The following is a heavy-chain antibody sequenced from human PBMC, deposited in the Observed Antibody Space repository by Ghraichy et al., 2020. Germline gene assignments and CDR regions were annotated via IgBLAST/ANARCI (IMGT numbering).Heavy chain of an antibody. CDR2: ISGSGGST. CDR1: GFTFSSYA. D-gene: IGHD6-13*01. V-gene: IGHV3-23*01. CDR3: AKDVAAAGLGVDY. J-gene: IGHJ4*02. Sequence: GESLNISCAASGFTFSSYAMSWVRQAPGKGLEWVSAISGSGGSTYYADSVKGRFTISRDNSKNTLYLQMNSLRAEDTAVYYCAKDVAAAGLGVDYWGQGTLVTVSS.